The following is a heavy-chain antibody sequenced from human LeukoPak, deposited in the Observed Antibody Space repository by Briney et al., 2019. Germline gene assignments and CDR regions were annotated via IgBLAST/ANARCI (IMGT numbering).Heavy chain of an antibody. J-gene: IGHJ2*01. D-gene: IGHD2-2*01. CDR3: ATTDGRYCSSTSCYLGSHWYFDL. CDR1: GGSICSSSYY. Sequence: SETLSLTCTVPGGSICSSSYYWGWIRQPPGEGLEWNGRIYYSGSTYYNPSLKSRVTISVDTSKNQSSLKLSSVTAADTAVYYCATTDGRYCSSTSCYLGSHWYFDLWGRGTLVTVSS. CDR2: IYYSGST. V-gene: IGHV4-39*01.